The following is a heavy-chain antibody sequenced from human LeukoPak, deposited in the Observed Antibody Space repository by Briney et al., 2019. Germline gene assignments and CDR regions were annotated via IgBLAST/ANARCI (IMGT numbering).Heavy chain of an antibody. CDR3: ANNRDVGSGWYFDL. D-gene: IGHD1-26*01. CDR2: IYVGGST. CDR1: GFTVSSYY. Sequence: GGSLRLSCAASGFTVSSYYMSWVRQAPGKGLEWVSVIYVGGSTYYADSVRGRFTISRDISKNTLYLQMNSLRAEDTAVYYCANNRDVGSGWYFDLWGRGTLVTVSS. J-gene: IGHJ2*01. V-gene: IGHV3-53*01.